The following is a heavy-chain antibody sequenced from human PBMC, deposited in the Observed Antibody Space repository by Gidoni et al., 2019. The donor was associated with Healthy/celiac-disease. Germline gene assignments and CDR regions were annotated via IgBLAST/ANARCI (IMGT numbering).Heavy chain of an antibody. Sequence: QVQLQQWGAGLVKPSETLSLTCAVYGGSLSGFYWTWHRQAPGKGLEWIGEINHSGSTNYTPTLKSRVTISVDTSKNQFSLKLSSVTAADTAVYYCARGRGIRNIAARKGRGHWYFDLWGRGTLVTVSS. V-gene: IGHV4-34*01. CDR2: INHSGST. D-gene: IGHD6-6*01. CDR1: GGSLSGFY. CDR3: ARGRGIRNIAARKGRGHWYFDL. J-gene: IGHJ2*01.